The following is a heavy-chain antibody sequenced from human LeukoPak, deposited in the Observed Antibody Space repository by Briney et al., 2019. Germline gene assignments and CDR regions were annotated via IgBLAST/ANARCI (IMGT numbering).Heavy chain of an antibody. CDR3: ARDDGWDSSGRLDY. CDR2: IYSGGST. V-gene: IGHV3-53*01. CDR1: GFTVSSNY. J-gene: IGHJ4*02. Sequence: TGGSLRLSCAASGFTVSSNYMSWVRQAPGKGLEWVSVIYSGGSTYYADSVKGRFTISRDNSKNTLYLQMNSLRAEDTAVYYCARDDGWDSSGRLDYWGQGTLVTVSS. D-gene: IGHD3-22*01.